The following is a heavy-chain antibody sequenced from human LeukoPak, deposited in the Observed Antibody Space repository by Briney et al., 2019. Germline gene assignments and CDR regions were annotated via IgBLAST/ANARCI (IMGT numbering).Heavy chain of an antibody. J-gene: IGHJ6*03. CDR1: GGSISSGSYY. Sequence: ASETLSLTCTVSGGSISSGSYYWSWIRQPAGKGLEWIGRIYTSGSTNYNPSLKSRVTISVDTSKNQFSLKLSSVTAADTAVYYCARGIQPIYYYYYMDVWGKGTTVTISS. V-gene: IGHV4-61*02. CDR2: IYTSGST. D-gene: IGHD5-18*01. CDR3: ARGIQPIYYYYYMDV.